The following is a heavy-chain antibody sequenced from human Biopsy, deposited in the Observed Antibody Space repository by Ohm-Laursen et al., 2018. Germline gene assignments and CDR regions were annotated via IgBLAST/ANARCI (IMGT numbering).Heavy chain of an antibody. J-gene: IGHJ6*02. CDR1: GVSINTGGYY. D-gene: IGHD3-16*01. Sequence: TLSLTCTVSGVSINTGGYYWTWIRQHPGTGLEWIGYIRYSGNTLYNPSLKSRLTISVDTSRNQFSLKLRSVSAADTAVYFCARALDYYDPYYYYAMDVWGQGTSVTVSS. CDR3: ARALDYYDPYYYYAMDV. CDR2: IRYSGNT. V-gene: IGHV4-31*03.